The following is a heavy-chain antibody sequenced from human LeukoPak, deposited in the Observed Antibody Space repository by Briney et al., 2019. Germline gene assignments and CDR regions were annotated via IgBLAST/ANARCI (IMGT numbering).Heavy chain of an antibody. Sequence: PGGSLRLSCAASGFTFSSYAMSWVRQAPGKGLEWVSAISGSGGSTYYADSVKGRFTISRDNSKNTLYLQMNSLRAEDTAVYYCAKAPSVLMVYASPWYFDLWGRGTLVTVSS. J-gene: IGHJ2*01. CDR1: GFTFSSYA. V-gene: IGHV3-23*01. CDR3: AKAPSVLMVYASPWYFDL. D-gene: IGHD2-8*01. CDR2: ISGSGGST.